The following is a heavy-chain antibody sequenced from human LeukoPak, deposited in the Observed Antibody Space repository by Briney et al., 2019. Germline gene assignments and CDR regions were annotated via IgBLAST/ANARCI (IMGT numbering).Heavy chain of an antibody. CDR1: GFTFSNYA. J-gene: IGHJ3*01. CDR2: ISGIGENK. D-gene: IGHD3-16*01. Sequence: GGSLRLSCVASGFTFSNYAMNWVRQAPGKGPELVSAISGIGENKYYADSVRGRFTISRDNPKNMLYLQLNSLRADDTAMYYCAKNLGPFDVRGQGTMVTVSS. CDR3: AKNLGPFDV. V-gene: IGHV3-23*01.